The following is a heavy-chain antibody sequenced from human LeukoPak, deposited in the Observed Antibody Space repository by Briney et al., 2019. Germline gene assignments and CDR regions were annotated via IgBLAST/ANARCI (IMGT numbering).Heavy chain of an antibody. CDR2: INPNSGGT. CDR1: GYTFTGYY. Sequence: VASVKVSCKASGYTFTGYYMHWVRQAPGQGLEWMGWINPNSGGTNYAQTFQGRVTMTRDTSISTAYMELSRLRSDDTAVYYCAVRLLRFSEDYWGQGTLVTVSS. D-gene: IGHD3-3*01. J-gene: IGHJ4*02. V-gene: IGHV1-2*02. CDR3: AVRLLRFSEDY.